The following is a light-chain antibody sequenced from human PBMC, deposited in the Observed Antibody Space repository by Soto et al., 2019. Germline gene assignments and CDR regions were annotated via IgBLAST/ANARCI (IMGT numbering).Light chain of an antibody. V-gene: IGKV3-11*01. CDR2: DTS. Sequence: EIVLTQSPATLSLSPGEGATLSCRASQSVSGCLAWYQQRPGQAPRLVMYDTSNRATGIPVRFSGSGSGTDFTLTILSLAPEDFAVYYCQQRSTWPYTFGQGTKLDLK. J-gene: IGKJ2*01. CDR3: QQRSTWPYT. CDR1: QSVSGC.